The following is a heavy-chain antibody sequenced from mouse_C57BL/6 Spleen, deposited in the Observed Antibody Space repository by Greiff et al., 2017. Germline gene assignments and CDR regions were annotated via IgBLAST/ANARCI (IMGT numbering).Heavy chain of an antibody. CDR2: IYPSDSET. D-gene: IGHD1-1*01. CDR1: GYTFTSYW. J-gene: IGHJ2*01. V-gene: IGHV1-61*01. CDR3: ARSHYGSSQYYFDY. Sequence: QVQLQQPGAELVRPGSSVKLSCKASGYTFTSYWMDWVKQRPGQGLEWIGNIYPSDSETHYNQKFKDKAKLTVDKSSSTAYMQLSSLTSEDSAVYYCARSHYGSSQYYFDYWGQGTTLTVSS.